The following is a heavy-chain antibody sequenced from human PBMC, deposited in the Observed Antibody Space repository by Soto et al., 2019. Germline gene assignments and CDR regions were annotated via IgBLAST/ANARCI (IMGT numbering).Heavy chain of an antibody. J-gene: IGHJ4*02. Sequence: GGSLRLSCAASGFTFSSYGMHWVRQAPGKGLEWVAVISYDGSNKYYADSVKGRFTISRDNSKNTLYLQMNSLRAEDTAVYYCARPPGLDEIDYWGQGTLVTVSS. CDR3: ARPPGLDEIDY. CDR2: ISYDGSNK. V-gene: IGHV3-30*03. CDR1: GFTFSSYG. D-gene: IGHD6-19*01.